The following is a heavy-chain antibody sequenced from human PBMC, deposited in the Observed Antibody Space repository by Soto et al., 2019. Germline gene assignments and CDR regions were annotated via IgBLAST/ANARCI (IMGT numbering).Heavy chain of an antibody. CDR1: GFTFSGSA. CDR2: IRTKANRYAT. CDR3: TRQKGDFFEY. V-gene: IGHV3-73*01. J-gene: IGHJ4*02. Sequence: GGSLRLSCAASGFTFSGSAMHWVRQASGKGLEWVGHIRTKANRYATVYAASVKGRFTISRDDSKNTVYLQVNSLKTEDTAVYYCTRQKGDFFEYWGQGDLVTVSS.